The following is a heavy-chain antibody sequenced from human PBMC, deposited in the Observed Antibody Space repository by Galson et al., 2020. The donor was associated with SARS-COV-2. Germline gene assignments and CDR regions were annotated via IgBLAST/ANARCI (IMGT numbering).Heavy chain of an antibody. CDR1: GFSLSTSGMC. Sequence: SGPTLVKPTQTLTLTCTFSGFSLSTSGMCVSWIRQPPGKALEWLALIDWDDDKYYSTSLKTRLTISKDTSKNQVVLTMTNMDPVDTATYYCATVGVLSPYYYYGLDVWGQGTTVTVSS. CDR2: IDWDDDK. V-gene: IGHV2-70*01. D-gene: IGHD2-2*01. J-gene: IGHJ6*02. CDR3: ATVGVLSPYYYYGLDV.